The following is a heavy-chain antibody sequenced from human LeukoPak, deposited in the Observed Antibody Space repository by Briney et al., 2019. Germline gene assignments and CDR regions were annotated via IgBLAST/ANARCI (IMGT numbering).Heavy chain of an antibody. CDR1: GFTFDDYG. CDR2: INWNGGST. D-gene: IGHD3-22*01. CDR3: ARATHYYESSGYDY. V-gene: IGHV3-20*04. J-gene: IGHJ4*02. Sequence: GGSLRLSCAASGFTFDDYGMSWVRQAPGKGLEWVSDINWNGGSTGYADSVKGRFTISRDNAKNSLYLQMNSLRAEDTALYYCARATHYYESSGYDYWGQGTLVTVSS.